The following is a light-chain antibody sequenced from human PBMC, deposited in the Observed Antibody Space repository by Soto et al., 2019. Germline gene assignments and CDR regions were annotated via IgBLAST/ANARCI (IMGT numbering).Light chain of an antibody. CDR1: SSDIGGYKY. CDR3: TSYSRYRVLV. CDR2: EVS. Sequence: QSALTQPASVSGCLGQSITISCTGTSSDIGGYKYVSWYQQHPGKAPKLIIFEVSNRPSGVSDRFSGSNSGNTASLTTSGLQAEDEADYYCTSYSRYRVLVFGGGTKVTVL. J-gene: IGLJ3*02. V-gene: IGLV2-14*01.